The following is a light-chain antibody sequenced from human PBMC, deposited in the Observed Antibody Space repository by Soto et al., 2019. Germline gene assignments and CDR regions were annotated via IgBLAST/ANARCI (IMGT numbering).Light chain of an antibody. CDR1: QGISSY. V-gene: IGKV1-8*01. J-gene: IGKJ5*01. CDR2: DAT. CDR3: QQTYATPIT. Sequence: AIRMTQSPSSFSASTGDRVTITCRASQGISSYLAWYQQKPGKAPKLLIHDATSLESGVPSRFSGSESGTDFTLTITSLQPEDCATYYCQQTYATPITFGQGTRLEIK.